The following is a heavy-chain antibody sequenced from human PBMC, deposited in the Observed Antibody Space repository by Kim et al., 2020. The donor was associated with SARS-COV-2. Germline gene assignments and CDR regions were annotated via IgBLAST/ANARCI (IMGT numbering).Heavy chain of an antibody. V-gene: IGHV4-31*02. D-gene: IGHD6-13*01. Sequence: SLKSRVTISVDTSKNQFSLKLSSVTAADTAVYYCARGLGNIAAAVPDFDYWGQGTLVTVSS. J-gene: IGHJ4*02. CDR3: ARGLGNIAAAVPDFDY.